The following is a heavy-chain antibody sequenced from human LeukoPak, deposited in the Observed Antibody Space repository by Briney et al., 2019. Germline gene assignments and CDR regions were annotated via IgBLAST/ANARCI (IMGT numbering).Heavy chain of an antibody. J-gene: IGHJ4*02. CDR2: ISSSGSTI. CDR1: GFTFSSYW. D-gene: IGHD1-26*01. CDR3: ARGGGATTGFDY. Sequence: GGSLRLSCAASGFTFSSYWMSWVRQAPGKGLEWVSRISSSGSTIYYADSVRGRFTISRDNAKNSLYLQMNSLRAEDTAVYYCARGGGATTGFDYWGQGTLVTVSS. V-gene: IGHV3-48*04.